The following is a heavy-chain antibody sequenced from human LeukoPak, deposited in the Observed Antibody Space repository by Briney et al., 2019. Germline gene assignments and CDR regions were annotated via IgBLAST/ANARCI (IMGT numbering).Heavy chain of an antibody. D-gene: IGHD6-19*01. CDR1: GFTFSSYS. V-gene: IGHV3-21*01. J-gene: IGHJ4*02. Sequence: PGGFLRLSCAASGFTFSSYSMNWVRQAPGKGLEWVSSISSSSSYIYYADSVKGRFTISRDNAKNSLYLQMNSLRAEDTAVYYCARSGYSSGWYSEGIGYWGQGTLVTVSS. CDR3: ARSGYSSGWYSEGIGY. CDR2: ISSSSSYI.